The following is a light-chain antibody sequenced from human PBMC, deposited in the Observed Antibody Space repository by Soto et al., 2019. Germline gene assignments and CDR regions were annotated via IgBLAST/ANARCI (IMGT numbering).Light chain of an antibody. Sequence: QSVLTQPPSASGSPGQSVTISCTGTSSDVGGYNYVSWYQQHPGKAPKLMIYEVSERPSGVPDRFSGSKSSNTASLTVSGLQAEEEADYYCSSYAGSNNLVFGTGTKVTVL. V-gene: IGLV2-8*01. CDR3: SSYAGSNNLV. CDR1: SSDVGGYNY. J-gene: IGLJ1*01. CDR2: EVS.